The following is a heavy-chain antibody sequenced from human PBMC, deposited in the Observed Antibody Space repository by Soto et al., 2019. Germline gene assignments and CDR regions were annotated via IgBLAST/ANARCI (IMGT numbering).Heavy chain of an antibody. J-gene: IGHJ4*02. V-gene: IGHV1-18*01. Sequence: NFQGRVTMTTDTSTSTAYLELRSLRSDDTAVYYCARWGTPMDYWGQGTMVTVSS. CDR3: ARWGTPMDY. D-gene: IGHD3-16*01.